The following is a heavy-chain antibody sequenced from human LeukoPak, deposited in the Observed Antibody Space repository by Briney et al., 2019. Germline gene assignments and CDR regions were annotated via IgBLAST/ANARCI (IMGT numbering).Heavy chain of an antibody. J-gene: IGHJ4*02. CDR3: AKDFDYVWGLYRQYYFDK. CDR2: ISPGGGRT. V-gene: IGHV3-23*01. CDR1: GFTFNSYG. D-gene: IGHD3-16*02. Sequence: PGGSLRLSCAASGFTFNSYGMSWVRQAPGKGLEWVSCISPGGGRTDYADSVKGRFTVSRDNSKNTLYLQMNSLRAEDTAVYYCAKDFDYVWGLYRQYYFDKWGQGTLVTVSS.